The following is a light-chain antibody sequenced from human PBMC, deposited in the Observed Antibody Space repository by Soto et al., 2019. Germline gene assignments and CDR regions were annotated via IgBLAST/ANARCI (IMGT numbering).Light chain of an antibody. CDR3: HVWDSGSEHV. J-gene: IGLJ1*01. Sequence: SYELTKPPSVSVAPGQTARITCGGNNMGSKSMHWYQQKPGQAPVLVVDDDSDRPSGIPERFSGSNSGNTATLTISRVEAGDEADYFCHVWDSGSEHVFGTGTKVTVL. V-gene: IGLV3-21*02. CDR2: DDS. CDR1: NMGSKS.